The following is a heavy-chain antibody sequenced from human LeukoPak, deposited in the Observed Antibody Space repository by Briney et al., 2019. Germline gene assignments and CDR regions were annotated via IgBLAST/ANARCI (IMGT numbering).Heavy chain of an antibody. D-gene: IGHD6-19*01. J-gene: IGHJ4*02. CDR1: GYTLTELS. Sequence: ASVKVSCKVSGYTLTELSMHWVRQPPGKGLEWMGGFDPEDGETIYAQKFQGRVTMTEDTSTDTAYMELSSLRSEDTAAYYCATRTSIAVAGPFDYWGQGTLVTVSS. CDR3: ATRTSIAVAGPFDY. CDR2: FDPEDGET. V-gene: IGHV1-24*01.